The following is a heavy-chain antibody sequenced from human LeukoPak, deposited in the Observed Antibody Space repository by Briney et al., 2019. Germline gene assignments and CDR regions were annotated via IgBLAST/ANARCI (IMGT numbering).Heavy chain of an antibody. CDR2: IYYNGGT. CDR1: GGSINSYY. D-gene: IGHD3-3*01. Sequence: PSETLSLTCTVSGGSINSYYWSWIRQPPGKGLEWIGYIYYNGGTKYNPSLKSRLTISVDTSKNQFSLKVSSVTAADTAVYYCARGWPSTDYTDAFDIWGQGTMVTVSS. V-gene: IGHV4-59*01. CDR3: ARGWPSTDYTDAFDI. J-gene: IGHJ3*02.